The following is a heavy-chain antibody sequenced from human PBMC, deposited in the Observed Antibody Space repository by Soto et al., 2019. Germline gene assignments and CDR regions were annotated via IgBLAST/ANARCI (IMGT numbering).Heavy chain of an antibody. V-gene: IGHV3-53*04. D-gene: IGHD3-10*01. J-gene: IGHJ4*02. CDR1: GFTVSSNY. Sequence: EVQLVESGGGLVQPGGSLRLSCAASGFTVSSNYMSWVRQAPGKGLEWVSVIYSGGSTYYADSVKGRFTISRHNSKNTLYLQMNSLRAEDTAVYYCARGSVRGFYYFDYWGQGTLVTVSS. CDR3: ARGSVRGFYYFDY. CDR2: IYSGGST.